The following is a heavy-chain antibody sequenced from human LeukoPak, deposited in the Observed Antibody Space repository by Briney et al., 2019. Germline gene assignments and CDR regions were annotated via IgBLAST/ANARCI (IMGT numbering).Heavy chain of an antibody. CDR2: IYYTGNT. J-gene: IGHJ5*02. CDR3: ARIEGYSSSSGGWFDP. D-gene: IGHD6-6*01. CDR1: GGSISNYY. Sequence: SETLSLTCTVSGGSISNYYWNWIRQPPGKGLEWIGYIYYTGNTNYNPSLKSRVTISVDTSKNQFSLKLSSVTAADTAVYYCARIEGYSSSSGGWFDPWGQGTLVTVSS. V-gene: IGHV4-59*12.